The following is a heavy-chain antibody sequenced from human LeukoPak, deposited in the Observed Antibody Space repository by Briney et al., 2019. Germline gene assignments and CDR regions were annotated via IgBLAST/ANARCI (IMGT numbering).Heavy chain of an antibody. Sequence: GGTLRLSCAASGFTSSSYGMSWVRQTPGKGLEWVSTISSGGPTTYYADSVKGRFTISRDDSKNTLYLQMNTLRAEDTAVYYCAERHSSGWYYFDYWGQGTLVTVSS. V-gene: IGHV3-23*01. J-gene: IGHJ4*02. CDR3: AERHSSGWYYFDY. CDR1: GFTSSSYG. CDR2: ISSGGPTT. D-gene: IGHD6-19*01.